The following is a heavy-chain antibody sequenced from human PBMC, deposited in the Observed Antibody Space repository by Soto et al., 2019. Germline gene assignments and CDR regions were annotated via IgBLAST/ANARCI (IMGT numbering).Heavy chain of an antibody. CDR3: ARAGDSNGWHGSFQH. Sequence: QVQLVQSGAEVKNPGASVKVSCKASGYTFTIYHMHWVRQAPGQGLEWMGVINPSAGTTRYAQKFQGRVTMTRDTSTSTVYMEVSSLISEDTAVYYCARAGDSNGWHGSFQHWGQGALVTVSS. V-gene: IGHV1-46*01. D-gene: IGHD6-19*01. CDR1: GYTFTIYH. J-gene: IGHJ1*01. CDR2: INPSAGTT.